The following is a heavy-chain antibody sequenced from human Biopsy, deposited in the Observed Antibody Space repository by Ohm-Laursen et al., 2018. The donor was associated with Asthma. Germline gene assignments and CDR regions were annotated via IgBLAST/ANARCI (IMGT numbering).Heavy chain of an antibody. CDR1: GYTFIHFA. CDR3: ARTYYDFLTGQVNDAFAL. Sequence: GSSVKVSCKASGYTFIHFAIHWVRQAPGQRLEWMGWINAGDGNTKYSQKFQGRVTITRDTSASTAYMDLRSLRSEETAMYYCARTYYDFLTGQVNDAFALWGQGTMVTVSS. CDR2: INAGDGNT. D-gene: IGHD3-9*01. V-gene: IGHV1-3*01. J-gene: IGHJ3*01.